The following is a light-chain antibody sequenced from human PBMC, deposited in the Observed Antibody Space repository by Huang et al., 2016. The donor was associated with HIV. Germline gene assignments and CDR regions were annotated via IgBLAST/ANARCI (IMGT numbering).Light chain of an antibody. CDR1: QSVSSSH. J-gene: IGKJ1*01. CDR3: QQYGTSTST. Sequence: EIVLTQSPGTLSLSPGERATLSCRASQSVSSSHLAWYQQKAGQSPRLLIYGASSRASGTQNRFSGSGSGTDFTLTISRLDPEDFAVYYCQQYGTSTSTFGQGTRVEVK. CDR2: GAS. V-gene: IGKV3-20*01.